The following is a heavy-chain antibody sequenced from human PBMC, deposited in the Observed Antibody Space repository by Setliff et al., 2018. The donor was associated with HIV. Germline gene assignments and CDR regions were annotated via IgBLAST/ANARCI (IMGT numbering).Heavy chain of an antibody. CDR2: ISRSGDTI. CDR1: GFTFSTYS. D-gene: IGHD2-15*01. V-gene: IGHV3-48*01. J-gene: IGHJ4*02. CDR3: ARDDWTCSDGTCFPITFDY. Sequence: PGGSLRLSCAASGFTFSTYSMNWVRQAPGKGLEWVSYISRSGDTIDYADSVKGRLTISRDNAKNSVSLQMNSLRVEDTAVYYCARDDWTCSDGTCFPITFDYWGQGTLVTVSS.